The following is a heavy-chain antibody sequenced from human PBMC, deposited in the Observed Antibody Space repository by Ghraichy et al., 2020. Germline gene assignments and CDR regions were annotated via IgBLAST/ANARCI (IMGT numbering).Heavy chain of an antibody. V-gene: IGHV3-53*01. J-gene: IGHJ4*02. CDR3: ARDRLGSYFDY. CDR1: GFTVSSNY. D-gene: IGHD7-27*01. Sequence: GGSLRLSCAASGFTVSSNYMSWVRQAPGKGLEWVSVIYRGGSTYYADSVKGRLTISRGNSTNTLYLQMNSLRAEDTAVYYCARDRLGSYFDYWGQGTLVTVSS. CDR2: IYRGGST.